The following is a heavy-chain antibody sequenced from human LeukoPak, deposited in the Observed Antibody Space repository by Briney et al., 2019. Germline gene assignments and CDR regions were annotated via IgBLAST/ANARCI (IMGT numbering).Heavy chain of an antibody. CDR3: ARDVRYSGYDQTPNFDY. J-gene: IGHJ4*02. D-gene: IGHD5-12*01. CDR2: ISAYNGNT. V-gene: IGHV1-18*01. CDR1: GYTFTTYS. Sequence: ASVKVSCKASGYTFTTYSMNWVRQAPGQGLEWMGWISAYNGNTNYAQKLQGRVTMTTDTSTSTAYMELRSLRSDDTAVYYCARDVRYSGYDQTPNFDYWGQGTLVTVSS.